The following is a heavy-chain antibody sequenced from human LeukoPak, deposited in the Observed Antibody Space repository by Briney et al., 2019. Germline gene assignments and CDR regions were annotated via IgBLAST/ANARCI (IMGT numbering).Heavy chain of an antibody. D-gene: IGHD6-19*01. CDR2: IDESGSST. V-gene: IGHV3-23*01. J-gene: IGHJ1*01. CDR3: ARGYGSGLYGAEYFQH. CDR1: GFTFSSYA. Sequence: GGSLRLSCAASGFTFSSYAMSWVRQPPGEGLEWVSSIDESGSSTWYADSVKGRFTISRDNSKNTLYLQMNSLSAEDTAVYFCARGYGSGLYGAEYFQHWGQGTLVTVS.